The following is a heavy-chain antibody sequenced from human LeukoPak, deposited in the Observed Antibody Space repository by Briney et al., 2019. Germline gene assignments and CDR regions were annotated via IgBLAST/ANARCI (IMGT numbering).Heavy chain of an antibody. Sequence: RRSLCLSCAASGFTFSSYGMHRVRQAPGKGLRSVAVISYDGSNKYYADSVQGRFTISRDNSKNSLYLHMNSLRTEDTALYYCAKEGSGRIQLWDYYDYWGQGTLVTVSS. D-gene: IGHD5-18*01. CDR2: ISYDGSNK. J-gene: IGHJ4*02. CDR1: GFTFSSYG. V-gene: IGHV3-30*18. CDR3: AKEGSGRIQLWDYYDY.